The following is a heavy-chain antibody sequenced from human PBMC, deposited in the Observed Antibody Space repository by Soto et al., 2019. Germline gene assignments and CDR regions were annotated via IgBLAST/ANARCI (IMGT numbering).Heavy chain of an antibody. V-gene: IGHV3-74*01. CDR3: ARDNAGDYVWGSYRPPYYFDY. D-gene: IGHD3-16*02. CDR2: INSDGSST. J-gene: IGHJ4*02. CDR1: GFTFSSYW. Sequence: PGGSLRLSCAASGFTFSSYWMHWVRQAPGKGLVWVSRINSDGSSTSYADSVKGRFTISRDNAKNTLYLQMNSLRAEDAAVYYCARDNAGDYVWGSYRPPYYFDYWGPGTLVTVSS.